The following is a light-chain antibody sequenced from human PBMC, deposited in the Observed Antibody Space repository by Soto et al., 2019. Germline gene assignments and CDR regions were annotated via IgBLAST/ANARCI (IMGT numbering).Light chain of an antibody. V-gene: IGKV1-5*03. CDR1: QTISSW. J-gene: IGKJ1*01. CDR3: QQSYSTPRT. CDR2: KAS. Sequence: DIQMTQSPSTLSGSVGDRVTITCRASQTISSWLAWYQQKPGKAPKLLIYKASTLKSGVSSRFSGSGSGTEFTLTISSLQPDDFATYYCQQSYSTPRTFGQGTKVDI.